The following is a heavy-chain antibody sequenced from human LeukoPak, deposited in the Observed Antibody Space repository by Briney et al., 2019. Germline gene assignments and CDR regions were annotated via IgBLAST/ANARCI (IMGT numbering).Heavy chain of an antibody. CDR2: FSFSSSYR. J-gene: IGHJ4*02. V-gene: IGHV3-11*03. D-gene: IGHD6-13*01. CDR3: VRRPEAGDY. CDR1: GFTFNDYY. Sequence: PGGSLTLSCVVSGFTFNDYYMSWIRQARGKGLEWVSYFSFSSSYRNCAEPVKGRFTISRDNAKNSIYLQMNSLRADDTAVYYCVRRPEAGDYWGQGTLVSVSS.